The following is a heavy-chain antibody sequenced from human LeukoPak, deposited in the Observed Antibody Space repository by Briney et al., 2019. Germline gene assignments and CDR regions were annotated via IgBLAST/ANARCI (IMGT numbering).Heavy chain of an antibody. V-gene: IGHV3-74*01. D-gene: IGHD6-19*01. CDR1: GFTFSSYW. CDR2: ITSDGSST. J-gene: IGHJ4*02. CDR3: ARGSAKGGRGLQWLVQGVNDY. Sequence: PGGSLRLSCAASGFTFSSYWMYWVRQAPRKGLMWVSRITSDGSSTSYADSVKGRFTISRDNAKNTLYLQMNSLRAEDTAVYYCARGSAKGGRGLQWLVQGVNDYWGQGTLVTVTS.